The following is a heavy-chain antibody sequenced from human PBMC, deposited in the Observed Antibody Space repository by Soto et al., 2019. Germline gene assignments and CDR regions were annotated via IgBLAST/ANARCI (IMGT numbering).Heavy chain of an antibody. CDR3: TRDFQGPLDYGMDV. J-gene: IGHJ6*02. CDR2: VKYDGSQT. CDR1: GFTFSSYW. V-gene: IGHV3-7*01. Sequence: GSLRLSCADSGFTFSSYWMSWVRQAPGKGLEWVANVKYDGSQTYYVGSVKGRFTISRDNAKNSLYLQMNSLRAEDTAVYYCTRDFQGPLDYGMDVWGQGTTVTVSS. D-gene: IGHD1-1*01.